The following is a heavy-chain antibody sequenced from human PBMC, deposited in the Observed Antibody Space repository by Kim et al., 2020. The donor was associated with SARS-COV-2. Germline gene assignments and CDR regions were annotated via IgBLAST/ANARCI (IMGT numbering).Heavy chain of an antibody. CDR1: GYSFTSYW. CDR2: IDPSDSYT. D-gene: IGHD3-10*01. V-gene: IGHV5-10-1*01. Sequence: GESLKISCRGSGYSFTSYWISWVRQTPGKGLEWMGRIDPSDSYTYYSPSFQGHVTFSADKRISTAFLQWSGLKASDSAIYYCARLGDSYGSGSYSTYDYWGQGTLVTVSS. CDR3: ARLGDSYGSGSYSTYDY. J-gene: IGHJ4*02.